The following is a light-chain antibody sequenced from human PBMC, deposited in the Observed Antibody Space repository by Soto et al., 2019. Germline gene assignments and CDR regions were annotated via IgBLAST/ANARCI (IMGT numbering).Light chain of an antibody. CDR1: SNDVGPYNY. J-gene: IGLJ1*01. Sequence: QSVLTQPRSVSGSPGQSVTISCTGTSNDVGPYNYVSWYQQHPGKAPKLMIYEVSNRPSGVSNRFSGSKSGNTASLTISGLQAEDEADYYCSSYTSSSTRVFGTGTKVTVL. CDR2: EVS. V-gene: IGLV2-14*01. CDR3: SSYTSSSTRV.